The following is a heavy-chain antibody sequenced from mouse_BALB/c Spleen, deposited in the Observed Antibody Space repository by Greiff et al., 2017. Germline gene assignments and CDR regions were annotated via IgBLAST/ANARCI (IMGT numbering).Heavy chain of an antibody. D-gene: IGHD2-1*01. V-gene: IGHV5-17*02. CDR1: GFTFSSFG. Sequence: EVKVVESGGGLVQPGGSRKLSCAASGFTFSSFGMHWVRQAPEKGLEWVAYISSGSSTIYYADTVKGRFTISRDNPKNTLFLQMTSLRSEDTAMYYCARSRYGNYGYAMDYWGQGTSVTVSS. J-gene: IGHJ4*01. CDR2: ISSGSSTI. CDR3: ARSRYGNYGYAMDY.